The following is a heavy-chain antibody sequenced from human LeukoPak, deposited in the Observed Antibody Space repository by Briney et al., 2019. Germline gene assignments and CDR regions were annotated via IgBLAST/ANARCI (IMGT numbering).Heavy chain of an antibody. CDR2: IKQDGSEK. CDR3: ARDFSGEFDY. J-gene: IGHJ4*02. V-gene: IGHV3-7*01. Sequence: GGSLRLSCAASGFTVSSNYMSWVRQAPGKGLEWVANIKQDGSEKEYVDSVKGRFTISRDNAKNSLYLQMNSLRAEDTAVYYCARDFSGEFDYWGQGTLVTVSS. D-gene: IGHD3-10*01. CDR1: GFTVSSNY.